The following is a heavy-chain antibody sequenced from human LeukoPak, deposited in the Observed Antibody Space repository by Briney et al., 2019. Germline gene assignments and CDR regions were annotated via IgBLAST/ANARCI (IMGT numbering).Heavy chain of an antibody. D-gene: IGHD6-19*01. V-gene: IGHV4-39*01. J-gene: IGHJ4*02. CDR2: IHHSGSS. Sequence: SETLSLTCTVSGGSISSSRYYWAWIRQPPGQGLEWIGSIHHSGSSYHKPSLKSRVTISVDTSKNQFSLKLSSVTAADTAVYYCGTTASAVADSDYWGQGTLVTVSS. CDR1: GGSISSSRYY. CDR3: GTTASAVADSDY.